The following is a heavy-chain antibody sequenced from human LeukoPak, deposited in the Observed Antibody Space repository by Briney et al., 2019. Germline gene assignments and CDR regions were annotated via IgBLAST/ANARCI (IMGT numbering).Heavy chain of an antibody. D-gene: IGHD2-21*01. CDR3: ARADRLHGGPYLIGP. V-gene: IGHV1-2*02. CDR1: GYSFTDYY. Sequence: ASVKVSCKTSGYSFTDYYMHWVRQAPGQGLEWRGWINPNSGGTSSAQKFQGRVTMTRDTSITTVYMEVSWLTSDDTAIYYCARADRLHGGPYLIGPWGQGTLVTVSS. J-gene: IGHJ5*02. CDR2: INPNSGGT.